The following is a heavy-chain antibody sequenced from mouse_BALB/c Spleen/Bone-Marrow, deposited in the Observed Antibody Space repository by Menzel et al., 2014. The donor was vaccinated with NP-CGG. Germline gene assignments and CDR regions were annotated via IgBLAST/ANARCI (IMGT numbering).Heavy chain of an antibody. Sequence: QVQLQQSGAELVKPGASVKLSCKASGYTFTSYWMHWVKQRPGQGLEWIGEINPSNGRTNYNEKFKSKATLTVDKSSNTAYMQLSSLTSEDSAVYYCAREDILYAMDYWGQGTSVTVSS. CDR2: INPSNGRT. CDR1: GYTFTSYW. CDR3: AREDILYAMDY. J-gene: IGHJ4*01. V-gene: IGHV1S81*02.